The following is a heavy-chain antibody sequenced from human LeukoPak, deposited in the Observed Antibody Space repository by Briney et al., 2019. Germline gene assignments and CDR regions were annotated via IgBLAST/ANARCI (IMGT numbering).Heavy chain of an antibody. CDR1: GFIFITYT. D-gene: IGHD3-10*01. CDR2: INAGNGNT. V-gene: IGHV1-3*01. J-gene: IGHJ2*01. CDR3: ARARGAAMVRNWYFDL. Sequence: ASVKVSCKASGFIFITYTIHWVRQAPGQRLEWMGWINAGNGNTKYSQKFRGRVTITRDTSASTAYMELSSLGSEDTAVYYCARARGAAMVRNWYFDLWGRGTLVTVSS.